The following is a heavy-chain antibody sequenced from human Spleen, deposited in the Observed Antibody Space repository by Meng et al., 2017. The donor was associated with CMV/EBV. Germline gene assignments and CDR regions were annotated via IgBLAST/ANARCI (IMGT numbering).Heavy chain of an antibody. CDR3: ARGGTPGGYSSGWYVY. CDR1: GYPFPRYY. D-gene: IGHD6-19*01. CDR2: MNPNSGNT. Sequence: SGYPFPRYYRTWVRPAPGQGLEWMGWMNPNSGNTGYAQTFQGRVTITRNTSISTAYMELSSLRSEDTAVYYCARGGTPGGYSSGWYVYWGQGTLVTVSS. V-gene: IGHV1-8*03. J-gene: IGHJ4*02.